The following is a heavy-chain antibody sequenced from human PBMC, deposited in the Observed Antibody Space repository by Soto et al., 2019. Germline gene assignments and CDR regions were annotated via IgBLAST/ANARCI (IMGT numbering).Heavy chain of an antibody. CDR2: INCDSGGT. Sequence: HVQLVQSGADVKKPGASVKVSCEASGYTFTDYYIHWVRQAPGQGLEWMGRINCDSGGTTYAQKFQGGGTMTRDTSINKVYLEMSRLTSNDTAIYYCSRDLVSYDAFDIWGQGTLVAVSS. CDR1: GYTFTDYY. CDR3: SRDLVSYDAFDI. V-gene: IGHV1-2*02. D-gene: IGHD1-26*01. J-gene: IGHJ3*02.